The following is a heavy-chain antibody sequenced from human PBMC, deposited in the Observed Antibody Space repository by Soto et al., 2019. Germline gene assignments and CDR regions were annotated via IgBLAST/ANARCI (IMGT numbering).Heavy chain of an antibody. CDR2: ISYDGSDI. J-gene: IGHJ4*02. D-gene: IGHD3-10*02. CDR3: AIVRVADSSLDH. Sequence: LRLSCVGSGFIFSNYGMHWVRQAPGKGLEWVAFISYDGSDILYADSVKGRFTISRDNSKSTLFLHMNRPTAEDTAIYFCAIVRVADSSLDHWGQGTLVTVSS. V-gene: IGHV3-30*03. CDR1: GFIFSNYG.